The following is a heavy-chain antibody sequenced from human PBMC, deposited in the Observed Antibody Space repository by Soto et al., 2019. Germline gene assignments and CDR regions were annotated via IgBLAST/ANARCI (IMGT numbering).Heavy chain of an antibody. J-gene: IGHJ4*02. D-gene: IGHD3-22*01. CDR2: IRSKANNYAT. CDR3: TALDTSGYYHQSDY. V-gene: IGHV3-73*01. CDR1: GFTFSVSD. Sequence: EVQLVESGGGLVQPGGSLKLSCAASGFTFSVSDMHWVRQASGKGLEWVARIRSKANNYATAYAASVKGRLTISRDDSENTAYLQMNSLNTEDTAVYYCTALDTSGYYHQSDYWGQGTLVTVSS.